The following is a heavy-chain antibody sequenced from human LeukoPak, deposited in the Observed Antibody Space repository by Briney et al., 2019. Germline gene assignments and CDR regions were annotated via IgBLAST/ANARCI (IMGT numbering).Heavy chain of an antibody. CDR1: GGSISSGGYY. V-gene: IGHV4-30-2*01. D-gene: IGHD5-24*01. Sequence: ASQTLSLTCTVSGGSISSGGYYWSWIRQPPGKGLEWIGYIYHSGSTYYNPSLKSRVTISVDRSKNQFSLKLSSVTAADTAVYYCARDQQATISDAFDIWGQGTMVTVSS. CDR2: IYHSGST. CDR3: ARDQQATISDAFDI. J-gene: IGHJ3*02.